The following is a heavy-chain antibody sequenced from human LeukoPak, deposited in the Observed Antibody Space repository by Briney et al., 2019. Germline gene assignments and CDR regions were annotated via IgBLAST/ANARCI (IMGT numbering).Heavy chain of an antibody. Sequence: SETLSLTCAVYGGSFSGYYWSWIRQPPGKGLEWIGEINHSGSTNYNPFLKSRVTISVDTSKNQFSLKLSSVTAADTAVYYCASGTVTRGWFDPWGQGTLVTVSS. CDR2: INHSGST. CDR1: GGSFSGYY. V-gene: IGHV4-34*01. CDR3: ASGTVTRGWFDP. J-gene: IGHJ5*02. D-gene: IGHD4-11*01.